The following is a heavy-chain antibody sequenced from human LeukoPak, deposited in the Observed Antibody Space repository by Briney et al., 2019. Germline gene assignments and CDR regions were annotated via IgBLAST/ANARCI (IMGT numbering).Heavy chain of an antibody. Sequence: SETLSLTCTVSGGSISSYYWSWIRQPAGKGLEWIGRIYTSGSTNYNPSLKSRVTMSVDTSKNQFSLKLSSVTAADTAVYYCARDEDIVVVPAATRVDYWGQGTLVTVSS. CDR1: GGSISSYY. V-gene: IGHV4-4*07. CDR3: ARDEDIVVVPAATRVDY. CDR2: IYTSGST. D-gene: IGHD2-2*01. J-gene: IGHJ4*02.